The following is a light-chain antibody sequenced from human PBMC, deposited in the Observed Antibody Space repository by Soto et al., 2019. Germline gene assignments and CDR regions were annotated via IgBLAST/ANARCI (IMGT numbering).Light chain of an antibody. CDR2: GAS. V-gene: IGKV3-20*01. CDR1: QTVNSVY. CDR3: QQYGSSPLT. J-gene: IGKJ4*01. Sequence: EIVLTQSPGTLSLSPGERATLSCRASQTVNSVYLAWYQQKPGQAPRLLIYGASSRATGIPDRFSGSGSATDFTLTITRLEPEDFAVYYCQQYGSSPLTFGGGTKVEIK.